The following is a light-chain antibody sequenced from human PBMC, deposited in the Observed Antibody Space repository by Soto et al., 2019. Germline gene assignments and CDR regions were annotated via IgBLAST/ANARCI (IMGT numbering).Light chain of an antibody. Sequence: EIVMTQSPATLSVSPGERATLPCRASQSVSSSLAWYQQRPGQAPRLLIYGASTRATGIPARFSGSGSGTEFTLTISSLQSEDSAVYYCQQHNNWITFGQGTRLEIK. CDR1: QSVSSS. CDR2: GAS. V-gene: IGKV3-15*01. CDR3: QQHNNWIT. J-gene: IGKJ5*01.